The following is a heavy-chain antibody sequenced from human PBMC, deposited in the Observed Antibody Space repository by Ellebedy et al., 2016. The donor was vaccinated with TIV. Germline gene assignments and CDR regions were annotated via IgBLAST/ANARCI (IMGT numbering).Heavy chain of an antibody. D-gene: IGHD6-13*01. CDR3: ARIARSSWYRGGWFDP. Sequence: AASVKVSCKASGYTFTSYGISWVRQAPGKGLEWMGGFDPEDGETIYAQKFQGRVTMTEDTSTDTAYMELSSLRSEDTAVYYCARIARSSWYRGGWFDPWGQGTLVTVSS. CDR1: GYTFTSYG. J-gene: IGHJ5*02. CDR2: FDPEDGET. V-gene: IGHV1-24*01.